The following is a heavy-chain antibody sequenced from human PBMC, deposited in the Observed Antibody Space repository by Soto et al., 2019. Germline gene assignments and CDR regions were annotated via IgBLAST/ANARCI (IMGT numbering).Heavy chain of an antibody. CDR2: IRNKANSYST. V-gene: IGHV3-72*01. Sequence: EVQLVESGGGLVQPGGSLRLSCAASGFTFSDYYMDWVRQAPGKGLEWVGRIRNKANSYSTEYAASVKGRITISRDDSKNPLYLQMNSVKTDDSDVYYWARVALGAAPRKYSDYWGQGTLVTVSS. D-gene: IGHD2-15*01. CDR1: GFTFSDYY. J-gene: IGHJ4*02. CDR3: ARVALGAAPRKYSDY.